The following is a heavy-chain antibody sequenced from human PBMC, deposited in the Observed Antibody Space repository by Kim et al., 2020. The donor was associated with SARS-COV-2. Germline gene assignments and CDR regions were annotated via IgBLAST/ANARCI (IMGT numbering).Heavy chain of an antibody. D-gene: IGHD2-21*01. CDR3: MKGGWGLLWDY. J-gene: IGHJ4*02. CDR2: IDGSDGTT. Sequence: GGSLRLSCTTSGFTFTGYAMSWVRQAPGKGLEWVSSIDGSDGTTYYVDSVKGRFTISRDNSKNTLYLQMSNLRADDTAVYYCMKGGWGLLWDYWGQGTLV. CDR1: GFTFTGYA. V-gene: IGHV3-23*01.